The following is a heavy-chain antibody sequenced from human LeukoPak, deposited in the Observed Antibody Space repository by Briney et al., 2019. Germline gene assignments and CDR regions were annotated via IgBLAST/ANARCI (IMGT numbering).Heavy chain of an antibody. CDR2: IYSGGST. CDR3: AKLSGGWYLRTYYFDY. Sequence: GGSLRLSCAASGFTVSSNYMSWVRQAPGKGLEWVSVIYSGGSTYYADSVKGRFTISRDNSKNTLYLQMNSLRAEDTAVYYCAKLSGGWYLRTYYFDYWGQGTLVTVSS. V-gene: IGHV3-53*01. CDR1: GFTVSSNY. J-gene: IGHJ4*02. D-gene: IGHD6-19*01.